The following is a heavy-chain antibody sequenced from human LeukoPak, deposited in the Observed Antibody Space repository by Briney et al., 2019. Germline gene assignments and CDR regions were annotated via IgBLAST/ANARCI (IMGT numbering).Heavy chain of an antibody. CDR1: GFTFSNYA. V-gene: IGHV3-64*04. CDR2: INSNGGST. Sequence: PGGSLRLSCSASGFTFSNYAMHWVRQAPGKGLEYVSAINSNGGSTYYADAVKGRFTISRDNSKNTVNLQMNSLRAEDTAVYYCARDQASSSSSPYWGQGTLVTVSS. J-gene: IGHJ4*02. D-gene: IGHD2-2*01. CDR3: ARDQASSSSSPY.